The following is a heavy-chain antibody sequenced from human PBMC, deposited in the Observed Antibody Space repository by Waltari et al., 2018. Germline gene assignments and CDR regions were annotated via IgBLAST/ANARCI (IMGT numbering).Heavy chain of an antibody. CDR3: ATQILGSGTTGRSDAFDI. CDR1: GYTLTELS. CDR2: FDPEDGET. Sequence: QVQLVQSGAEVKKPGASVKVSCKVSGYTLTELSMPWVRRAPGKGLEWMGGFDPEDGETIYAQKFQGRVTMTEDTSTDTAYMELSSLRSEDTAVYYCATQILGSGTTGRSDAFDIWGQGTMVTVSS. V-gene: IGHV1-24*01. J-gene: IGHJ3*02. D-gene: IGHD1-1*01.